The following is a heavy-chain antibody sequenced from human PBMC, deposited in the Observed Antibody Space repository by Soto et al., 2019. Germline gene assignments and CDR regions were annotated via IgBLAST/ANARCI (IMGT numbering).Heavy chain of an antibody. CDR3: ASSPVSWIVGMDV. CDR1: GVTFSSYA. D-gene: IGHD2-15*01. CDR2: IIPIFGTA. V-gene: IGHV1-69*06. Sequence: SVKVSCKASGVTFSSYAISWVRQAPGQGLEWMGGIIPIFGTANYAQKFQGRVTITADKSTSTAYMELSSLRSEDTAVYYCASSPVSWIVGMDVWGQGTTVTVSS. J-gene: IGHJ6*02.